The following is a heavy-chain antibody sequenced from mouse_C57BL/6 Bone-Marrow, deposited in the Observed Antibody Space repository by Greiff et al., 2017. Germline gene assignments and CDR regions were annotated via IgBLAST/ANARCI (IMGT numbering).Heavy chain of an antibody. CDR2: ISDGGSYT. CDR1: GFTFSSYA. D-gene: IGHD2-3*01. J-gene: IGHJ3*01. CDR3: ARGGYFFAY. V-gene: IGHV5-4*03. Sequence: EVKLVESGGGLVKPGGSLKLSCAASGFTFSSYAMSWVRQTPEKRLEWVATISDGGSYTYYPDNVKGRFTISRDNAKNNLYLQMSHLKSEDTAMYYCARGGYFFAYWGQGTLVTVSA.